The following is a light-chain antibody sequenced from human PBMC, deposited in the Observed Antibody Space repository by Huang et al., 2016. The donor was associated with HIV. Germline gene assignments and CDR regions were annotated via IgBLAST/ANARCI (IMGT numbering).Light chain of an antibody. CDR2: KVS. J-gene: IGKJ2*01. Sequence: DVVMTQSPLFLPVTLGQPASISCRSSQSLVHSDGNTYLTWFQHRPGQSPRRLIYKVSNRDSGVPDRFSGSGSGTDFTLKISRVEAEDLGVYHCMQGTHWPPYTFGQGTKLEIK. CDR1: QSLVHSDGNTY. CDR3: MQGTHWPPYT. V-gene: IGKV2-30*02.